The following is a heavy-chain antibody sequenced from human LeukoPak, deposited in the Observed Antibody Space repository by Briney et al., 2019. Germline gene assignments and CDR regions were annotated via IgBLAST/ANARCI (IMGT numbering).Heavy chain of an antibody. CDR3: AKVFGRWELLQNLAYFDY. CDR2: ISYDGSNK. J-gene: IGHJ4*02. CDR1: GFTFSSNG. Sequence: GGSLRLSCAASGFTFSSNGMHWVRQAPGKGLEWVAVISYDGSNKYYADSVKGRFTISRDNSKNTLYLQMNSLRAEDTAVYYCAKVFGRWELLQNLAYFDYWGQGTLVTVSS. D-gene: IGHD1-26*01. V-gene: IGHV3-30*18.